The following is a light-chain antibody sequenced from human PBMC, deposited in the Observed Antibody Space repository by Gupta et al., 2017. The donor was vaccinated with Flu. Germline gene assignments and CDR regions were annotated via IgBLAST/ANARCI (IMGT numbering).Light chain of an antibody. CDR2: EVS. CDR1: RSDVGDYKY. J-gene: IGLJ3*02. CDR3: SSYTSVSTWV. V-gene: IGLV2-14*01. Sequence: QSALTQPASVSGSPGQSITISCTGTRSDVGDYKYVSWYQQHPGKAPKLMIYEVSNRPSGVSDRFSGSKSGNTASLIISGLQTEDEADYYCSSYTSVSTWVFGGGTKLTVL.